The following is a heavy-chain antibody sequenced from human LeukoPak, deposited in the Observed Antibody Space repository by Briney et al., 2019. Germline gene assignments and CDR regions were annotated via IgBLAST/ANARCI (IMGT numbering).Heavy chain of an antibody. J-gene: IGHJ4*02. CDR1: GFTFSSYA. CDR2: ISGSGGST. D-gene: IGHD4-23*01. Sequence: GGSLRLSCAASGFTFSSYAMSWVRQAPGKGLEWVSAISGSGGSTYYADSVKGRFTISRDNSKNTLYLQMNSLRAEDTAVYYCARGAGGRVNPGYFDYWGQGTLVTVSS. CDR3: ARGAGGRVNPGYFDY. V-gene: IGHV3-23*01.